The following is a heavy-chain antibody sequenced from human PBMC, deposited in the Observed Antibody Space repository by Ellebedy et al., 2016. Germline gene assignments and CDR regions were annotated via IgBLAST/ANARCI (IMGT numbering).Heavy chain of an antibody. V-gene: IGHV4-38-2*02. CDR1: GYSISSGYY. CDR3: ARSSVEATESLRGYFDF. CDR2: IDHSGRT. J-gene: IGHJ4*02. Sequence: SETLSLXXNVAGYSISSGYYWGWIRQPPEKGLEWIGNIDHSGRTSYNPSLKSRVTMSVDTSKNQFSLKLTSVTAADAAVYYCARSSVEATESLRGYFDFWGQGTRVTVSS. D-gene: IGHD1-1*01.